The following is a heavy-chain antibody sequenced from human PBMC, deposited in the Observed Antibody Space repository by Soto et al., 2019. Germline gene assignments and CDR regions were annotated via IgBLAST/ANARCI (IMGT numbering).Heavy chain of an antibody. CDR3: ARDSPPYGNYNWFDP. D-gene: IGHD1-7*01. Sequence: PSETLSLTCAVSGASIGSGGWWSWVRQPPGKGLEWIAEIFHDGNTNYSPSLKSRVTISVDKSQNQFSLNVYSVTAADTAVYYCARDSPPYGNYNWFDPWGQGTLVTVSS. CDR2: IFHDGNT. J-gene: IGHJ5*02. CDR1: GASIGSGGW. V-gene: IGHV4-4*02.